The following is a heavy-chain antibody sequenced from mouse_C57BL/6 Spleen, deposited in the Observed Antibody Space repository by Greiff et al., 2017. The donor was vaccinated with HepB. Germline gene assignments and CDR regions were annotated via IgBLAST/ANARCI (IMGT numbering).Heavy chain of an antibody. CDR3: ARSVYYGNTGDY. V-gene: IGHV1-55*01. D-gene: IGHD2-1*01. Sequence: QVQLQQPGAELVKPGASVKMSCKASGYTFTSYWITWVKQRPGQGLEWIGDIYPGSGSTNYNEKFKSKATLTVDTSSSTAYMQLSSLTSEDSAVYYCARSVYYGNTGDYWGQGTTLTVSS. CDR1: GYTFTSYW. J-gene: IGHJ2*01. CDR2: IYPGSGST.